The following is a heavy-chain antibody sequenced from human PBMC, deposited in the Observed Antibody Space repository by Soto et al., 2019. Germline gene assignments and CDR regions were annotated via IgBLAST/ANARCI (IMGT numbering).Heavy chain of an antibody. J-gene: IGHJ1*01. CDR1: GDSISRSDHY. CDR3: ARPGQNSSARTGPWAYFQY. Sequence: SETLSLTCTVSGDSISRSDHYWGWIRQTPGKGLEWIGSIHYGGNTDDNPSLRSRVTISVDTSKNQCSLNLRSVTAADTGVYYCARPGQNSSARTGPWAYFQYWGQATLVTVSP. D-gene: IGHD6-19*01. CDR2: IHYGGNT. V-gene: IGHV4-39*01.